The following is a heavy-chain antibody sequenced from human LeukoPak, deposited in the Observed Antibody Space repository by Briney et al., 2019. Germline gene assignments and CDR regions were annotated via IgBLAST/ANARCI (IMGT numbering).Heavy chain of an antibody. J-gene: IGHJ4*02. CDR2: IYHSGST. Sequence: SETLSLTCTVSGYSISSGYYWGWIRQPPGKGLEWIGSIYHSGSTYYNPSLKSRVTISVDTSKNQFSLKLSSVTAADTAVYYCARDWESDSGSYSSFDYWGQGTLVTVSS. CDR3: ARDWESDSGSYSSFDY. V-gene: IGHV4-38-2*02. CDR1: GYSISSGYY. D-gene: IGHD1-26*01.